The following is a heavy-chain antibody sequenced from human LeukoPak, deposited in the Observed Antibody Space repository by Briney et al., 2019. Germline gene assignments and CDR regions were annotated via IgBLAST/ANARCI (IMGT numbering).Heavy chain of an antibody. Sequence: HPGGTLRLSCAASGFTFSSYGMHWVRQAPGKGLEWVAFIRYDGSNKHYADSVKGRFTISRDNSKNTLYLQMNSLRAEDTAVYYCAKEASQLSKYPTHLDYWGQGSLVTVSS. V-gene: IGHV3-30*02. CDR3: AKEASQLSKYPTHLDY. CDR1: GFTFSSYG. CDR2: IRYDGSNK. D-gene: IGHD4-11*01. J-gene: IGHJ4*02.